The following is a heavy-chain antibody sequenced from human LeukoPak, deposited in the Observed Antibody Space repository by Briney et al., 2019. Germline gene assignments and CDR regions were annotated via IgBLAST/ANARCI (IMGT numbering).Heavy chain of an antibody. J-gene: IGHJ3*02. V-gene: IGHV4-4*07. CDR2: IYTSGST. Sequence: PSETLSLTCTVSGGSISSYYWSWIRQPAGKGLEWIGRIYTSGSTNYNPSLKSRVTMSVDTSKNQFSLKLSSVTAADTAVYYCARVKLGGKDDAFDIWGQGTMVTVSS. CDR1: GGSISSYY. D-gene: IGHD3-16*01. CDR3: ARVKLGGKDDAFDI.